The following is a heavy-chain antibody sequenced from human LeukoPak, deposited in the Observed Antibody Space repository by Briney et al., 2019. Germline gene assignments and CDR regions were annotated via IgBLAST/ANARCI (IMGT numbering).Heavy chain of an antibody. CDR2: MNYSGST. J-gene: IGHJ4*02. CDR1: GGSFSGYY. Sequence: PSETLSLTCAVYGGSFSGYYWSWIRQPPGKGLEWIGEMNYSGSTNYNASLKSRVTISVDTSKNQFSLKLSSVTAADTAVYYCARRPQYSGYGPLDYWGQGTLVTVSS. V-gene: IGHV4-34*01. CDR3: ARRPQYSGYGPLDY. D-gene: IGHD5-12*01.